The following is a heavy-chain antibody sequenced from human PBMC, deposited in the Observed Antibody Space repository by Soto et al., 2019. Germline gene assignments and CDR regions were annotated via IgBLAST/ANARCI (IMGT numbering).Heavy chain of an antibody. CDR2: IYYSGST. J-gene: IGHJ6*02. D-gene: IGHD5-18*01. CDR3: ARIAGYSYGYIYYYHYGMDV. CDR1: GGSISSYY. V-gene: IGHV4-59*01. Sequence: SETLSLTCTVSGGSISSYYWSWIRQPPGKGLVWIGYIYYSGSTNYNPSLKSRVTISVDTSKNQFSLKLSSVTAADTAVYYCARIAGYSYGYIYYYHYGMDVWGQGTTVTVSS.